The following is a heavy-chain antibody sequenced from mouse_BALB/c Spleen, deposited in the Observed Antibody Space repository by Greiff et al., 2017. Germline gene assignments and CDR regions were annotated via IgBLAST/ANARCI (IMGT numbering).Heavy chain of an antibody. CDR2: ISSGGGST. CDR3: ARHAGSSSDY. CDR1: GFAFSSYD. D-gene: IGHD1-1*01. V-gene: IGHV5-12-1*01. J-gene: IGHJ2*01. Sequence: EVNVVESGGGLVKPGGSLKLSCAASGFAFSSYDMSWVLQTPEKRLEWVAYISSGGGSTYYPDTVKGRFTISRDNAKNTLYLQMSSLKSEDTAMYYCARHAGSSSDYWGQGTTLTVSS.